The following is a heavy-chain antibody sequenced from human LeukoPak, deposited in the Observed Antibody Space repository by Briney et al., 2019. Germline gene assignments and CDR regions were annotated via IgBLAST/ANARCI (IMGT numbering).Heavy chain of an antibody. J-gene: IGHJ4*02. CDR2: IYSGGYT. D-gene: IGHD4-17*01. V-gene: IGHV3-66*01. CDR3: ARGTTTPYGDYRYFDY. CDR1: GFTVSSNY. Sequence: GGSLRLSCAASGFTVSSNYMSWIRQAPGKGLEWVSIIYSGGYTYYPDSVKGRFTISRDNSKNTLCLQMNSLRAEDTAVYFCARGTTTPYGDYRYFDYWGQGALVTVSS.